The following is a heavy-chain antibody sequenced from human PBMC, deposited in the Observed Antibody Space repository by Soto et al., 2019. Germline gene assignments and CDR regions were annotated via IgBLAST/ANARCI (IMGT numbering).Heavy chain of an antibody. CDR3: ARENRHLEE. CDR1: GYSFSEFR. CDR2: VNPINGNT. V-gene: IGHV1-2*02. J-gene: IGHJ4*02. Sequence: QVQLVQSGAEVKKPGASVKVSCKTSGYSFSEFRMHWVRQAPGQGLEWMGWVNPINGNTNYAQDFQGRVTMTRDASTKTVYTELSSLTSDDTTTVYCARENRHLEEWGQGTLISVSS.